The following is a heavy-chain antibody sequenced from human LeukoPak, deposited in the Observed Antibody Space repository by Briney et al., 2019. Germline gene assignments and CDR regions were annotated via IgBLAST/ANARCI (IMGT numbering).Heavy chain of an antibody. Sequence: GRSLRLSCAASGFTFSSYSMNWVRQAPGKGLEWVSSISSSSSYIYYADSVKGRFTISRDNAKNSLYLQMNSLRAEDTAVYYCARERILTGYYPTRYYYYGMDVWGQGTTVTVSS. D-gene: IGHD3-9*01. V-gene: IGHV3-21*01. CDR1: GFTFSSYS. CDR2: ISSSSSYI. CDR3: ARERILTGYYPTRYYYYGMDV. J-gene: IGHJ6*02.